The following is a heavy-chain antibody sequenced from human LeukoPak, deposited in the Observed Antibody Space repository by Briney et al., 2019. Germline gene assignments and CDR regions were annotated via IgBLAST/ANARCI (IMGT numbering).Heavy chain of an antibody. V-gene: IGHV1-8*03. Sequence: ASVKVSCKASGYTFTGYDINWGRQATGQGLEWMGWMNPNSGNTGYAQKFQGRVTITRNTSISTAYMELSSLRSEDTAVYYCARRDCSGGTCRTRLFDYWGQGTLVTVSS. D-gene: IGHD2-15*01. CDR3: ARRDCSGGTCRTRLFDY. CDR2: MNPNSGNT. J-gene: IGHJ4*02. CDR1: GYTFTGYD.